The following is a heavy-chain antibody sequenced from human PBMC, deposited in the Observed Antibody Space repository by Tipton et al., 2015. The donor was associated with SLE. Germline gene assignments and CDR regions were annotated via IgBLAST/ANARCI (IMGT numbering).Heavy chain of an antibody. CDR3: ASSPLSSSWYVEADY. Sequence: AGLVKPSETLSLTCAVYGGSFSGYYWSWIRQPPGKGLEWIGEINHSGSTNHNPSLKSRVTISVDTSKNQFSLKLSSVTAADTAVYYCASSPLSSSWYVEADYWGQGTLVTVSS. V-gene: IGHV4-34*01. J-gene: IGHJ4*02. CDR2: INHSGST. D-gene: IGHD6-13*01. CDR1: GGSFSGYY.